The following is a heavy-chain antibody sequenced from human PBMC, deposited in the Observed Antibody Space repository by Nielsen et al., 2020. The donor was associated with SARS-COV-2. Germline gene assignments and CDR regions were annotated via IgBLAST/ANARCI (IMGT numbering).Heavy chain of an antibody. V-gene: IGHV4-39*07. CDR1: GGSISSSSYY. CDR3: ARSTSTSYPFDP. J-gene: IGHJ5*02. Sequence: SETLSLTCTVSGGSISSSSYYWGWIRQPPGKGLEWIGSIYYSGSTYYNPSLKSRVTISVDTSKNQFSLKLSSVTAADTAVYYCARSTSTSYPFDPWGQGTLVTVSS. CDR2: IYYSGST. D-gene: IGHD2-2*01.